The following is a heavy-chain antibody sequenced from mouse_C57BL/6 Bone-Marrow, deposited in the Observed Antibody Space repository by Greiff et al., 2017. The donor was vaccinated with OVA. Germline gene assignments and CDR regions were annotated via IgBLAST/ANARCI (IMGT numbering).Heavy chain of an antibody. CDR1: GYTFTSYW. V-gene: IGHV1-59*01. CDR3: ARRGPYYGSSYGGFAY. Sequence: QVQLQQPGAELVRPGTLVKLSCKASGYTFTSYWMHWVKQRPGQGLEWIGVIDPSDSYTNYNQKFKGKATLTVDTSSSTAYMQLSSLTSEDSAVYYCARRGPYYGSSYGGFAYWGQGTLVTVSA. J-gene: IGHJ3*01. D-gene: IGHD1-1*01. CDR2: IDPSDSYT.